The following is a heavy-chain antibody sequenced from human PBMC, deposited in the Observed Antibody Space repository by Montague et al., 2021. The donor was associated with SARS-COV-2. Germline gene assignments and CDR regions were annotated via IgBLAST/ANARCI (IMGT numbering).Heavy chain of an antibody. CDR3: AREGGLTIFGVGLNYYYYMDV. CDR2: IYTSGST. Sequence: SETLSLTCTVSGGSTSSYYWSWIRQPAGKGLEWIGRIYTSGSTNYNPSXXSRVTMSVDTSKNQFSLKLSSVTAADTAVYYCAREGGLTIFGVGLNYYYYMDVWGTGTTVTVSS. J-gene: IGHJ6*03. V-gene: IGHV4-4*07. CDR1: GGSTSSYY. D-gene: IGHD3-3*01.